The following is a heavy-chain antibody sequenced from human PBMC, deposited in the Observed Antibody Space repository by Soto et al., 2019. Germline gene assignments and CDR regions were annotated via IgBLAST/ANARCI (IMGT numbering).Heavy chain of an antibody. D-gene: IGHD3-9*01. CDR1: GFTFTSYG. CDR3: ARGPDSSTGYYGPFEY. J-gene: IGHJ4*02. Sequence: GGSLRFSCAASGFTFTSYGMHWVRQAPGKGLEWVAVIWYDGSSKYYADSVKGRFTISRDKSNNTLYLQMNSLKIEDTAVYYCARGPDSSTGYYGPFEYWGQGTLVTVSS. CDR2: IWYDGSSK. V-gene: IGHV3-33*01.